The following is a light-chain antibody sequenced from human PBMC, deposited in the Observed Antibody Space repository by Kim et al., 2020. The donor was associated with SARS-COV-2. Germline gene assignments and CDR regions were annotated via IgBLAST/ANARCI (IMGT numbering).Light chain of an antibody. J-gene: IGLJ2*01. CDR2: ANN. CDR1: SSNLGNNY. V-gene: IGLV1-51*01. Sequence: GPKVTTTCSGSSSNLGNNYVSWYQQLPGTAPKLLIYANNKRPSGMPDRFSGSKSGTSATLGITGLQTGDEADYYCGTWDSSLSAVVFGGGTQLTVL. CDR3: GTWDSSLSAVV.